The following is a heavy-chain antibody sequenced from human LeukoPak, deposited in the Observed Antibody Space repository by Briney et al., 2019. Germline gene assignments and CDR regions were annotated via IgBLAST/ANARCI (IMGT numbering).Heavy chain of an antibody. J-gene: IGHJ4*02. CDR2: INHSGST. Sequence: KPSETLSLTCAVYGGSFSGYYWSWIRQPPGKGLEWIGEINHSGSTYYNPSLKSRVTISVGTSKNQFSLKLSSVTAADTAVYYCARVYYVSGSSRYYLDYGGREPWSPSPQ. V-gene: IGHV4-34*09. CDR1: GGSFSGYY. CDR3: ARVYYVSGSSRYYLDY. D-gene: IGHD3-10*01.